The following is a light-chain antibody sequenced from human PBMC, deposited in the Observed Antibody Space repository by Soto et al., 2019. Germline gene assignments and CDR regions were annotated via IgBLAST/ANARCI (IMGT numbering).Light chain of an antibody. CDR2: DVS. Sequence: QYVLTQPASVSGSPGQSITISCTGTSSDVGDYNYVSWYQQHPGKAPKLMIYDVSNRPSGVSNRFSGSKSGNTASLTISRLQADDEADYYCSSYTSSSTLVFGTGTKLTVL. CDR1: SSDVGDYNY. V-gene: IGLV2-14*01. CDR3: SSYTSSSTLV. J-gene: IGLJ1*01.